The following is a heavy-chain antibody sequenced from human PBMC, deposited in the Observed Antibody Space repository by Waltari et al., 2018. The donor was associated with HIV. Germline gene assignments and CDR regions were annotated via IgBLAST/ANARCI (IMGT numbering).Heavy chain of an antibody. CDR1: GFTFDDYA. CDR3: AKDKRRGYINVYYPGGFGSLPLFPGQRQN. Sequence: VQLVESGGGLVQPGRSLRLSCAASGFTFDDYAMHWVRQAPGEGLEWVSGISWNSGSIDYADSVKGRFTISRDNAKNSLYLQMNSLRAEDTALYYCAKDKRRGYINVYYPGGFGSLPLFPGQRQNWGQGTLVTVSS. J-gene: IGHJ4*02. CDR2: ISWNSGSI. V-gene: IGHV3-9*01. D-gene: IGHD1-26*01.